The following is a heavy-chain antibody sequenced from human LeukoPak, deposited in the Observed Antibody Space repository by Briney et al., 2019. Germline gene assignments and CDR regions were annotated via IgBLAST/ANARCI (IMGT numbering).Heavy chain of an antibody. V-gene: IGHV4-30-2*01. Sequence: SETLSLTCADSGGSISSGGYSWSWIRQPPGKGLEWIGYIYHSGSTYYSPSLKSRVTISVDRSKNQFSLKLSSVTAADTAVYYCARAPRTKGWYEGVYFDYWGQGTLVTVSS. J-gene: IGHJ4*02. CDR2: IYHSGST. D-gene: IGHD6-19*01. CDR3: ARAPRTKGWYEGVYFDY. CDR1: GGSISSGGYS.